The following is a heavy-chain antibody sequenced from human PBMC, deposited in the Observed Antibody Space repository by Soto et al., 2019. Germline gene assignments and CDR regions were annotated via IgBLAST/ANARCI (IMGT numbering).Heavy chain of an antibody. Sequence: QITLKESGPTLVKPTQTLTLTCTFSGFSLSTSGVGVGWIRQPPGKALEWLALIYWDDDKRYSPSLKSRLTITKDTSENQVVLTMTNMDPVDTATDYCAHRVSYGDYVASWGQGTLVTVPS. CDR3: AHRVSYGDYVAS. D-gene: IGHD4-17*01. CDR2: IYWDDDK. CDR1: GFSLSTSGVG. V-gene: IGHV2-5*02. J-gene: IGHJ4*02.